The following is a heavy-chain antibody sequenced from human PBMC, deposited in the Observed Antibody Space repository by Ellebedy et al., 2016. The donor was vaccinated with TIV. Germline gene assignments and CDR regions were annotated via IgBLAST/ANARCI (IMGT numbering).Heavy chain of an antibody. J-gene: IGHJ6*02. D-gene: IGHD3-22*01. CDR1: GYSFTSYW. CDR2: IYPGDSDT. CDR3: ARESSGYYSDYYYYGMDV. V-gene: IGHV5-51*01. Sequence: TVSCXGSGYSFTSYWIGWVRQMPGKGLEWMGIIYPGDSDTRYSPSFQGQDTISADKSISTAYLQWSSLKAPDTAMYYCARESSGYYSDYYYYGMDVWGQGTTVTVSS.